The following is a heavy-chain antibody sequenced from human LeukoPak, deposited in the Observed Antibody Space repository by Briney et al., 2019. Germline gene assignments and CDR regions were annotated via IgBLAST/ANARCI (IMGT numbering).Heavy chain of an antibody. D-gene: IGHD4-17*01. J-gene: IGHJ6*03. Sequence: ASVKVSCKASGYAFTSYDINWVRQATGQGLEWMGWMNPNSGNTGYAQKFQGRVTMTRNTSISTAYMELSSLRSEDTAVYYCARKADEYGVSGYYYMDVWGKGTTVTVSS. CDR2: MNPNSGNT. CDR3: ARKADEYGVSGYYYMDV. V-gene: IGHV1-8*01. CDR1: GYAFTSYD.